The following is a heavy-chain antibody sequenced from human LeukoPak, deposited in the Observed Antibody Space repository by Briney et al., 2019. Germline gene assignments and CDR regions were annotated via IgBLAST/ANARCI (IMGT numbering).Heavy chain of an antibody. V-gene: IGHV3-21*01. CDR2: ISSSSSYR. Sequence: GGSLRLSCAASGFTFSGYSMNWVRQAPGKGLEWVSSISSSSSYRYYADSVKGRFTISRDNAKNSLYLQMNSLRAEDTAVYYCAREWKTTVVTPGYFDYWGQGTLVTVSS. CDR1: GFTFSGYS. J-gene: IGHJ4*02. D-gene: IGHD4-23*01. CDR3: AREWKTTVVTPGYFDY.